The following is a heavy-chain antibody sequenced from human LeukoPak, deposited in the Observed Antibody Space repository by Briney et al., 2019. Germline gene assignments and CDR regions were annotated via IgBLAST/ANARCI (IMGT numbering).Heavy chain of an antibody. CDR3: ARFIRSGSYPKYFDY. J-gene: IGHJ4*02. V-gene: IGHV3-11*01. Sequence: GGSLRLSCAASGFTFSDYYMSWIRQAPGKGLEWVSYISSSGSTIYYADSVKGRFTISRDNAKNSLYLQMNSLRAEDTAVYYCARFIRSGSYPKYFDYWGQGTLVTVSS. CDR1: GFTFSDYY. CDR2: ISSSGSTI. D-gene: IGHD3-10*01.